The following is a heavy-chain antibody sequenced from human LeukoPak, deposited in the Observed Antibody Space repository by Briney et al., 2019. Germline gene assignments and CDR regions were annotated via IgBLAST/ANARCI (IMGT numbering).Heavy chain of an antibody. V-gene: IGHV1-18*01. CDR2: ISAYNGNT. CDR3: AREGYYDSSGYVSSVVY. D-gene: IGHD3-22*01. Sequence: ASVKVSCKASGGTFSSYAISWVRQAPGQGLEWMGWISAYNGNTNYAQKLQGRVTMTTDTSTSTAYMELRSLRSDDTAVYYCAREGYYDSSGYVSSVVYWGQGTLVTVSS. CDR1: GGTFSSYA. J-gene: IGHJ4*02.